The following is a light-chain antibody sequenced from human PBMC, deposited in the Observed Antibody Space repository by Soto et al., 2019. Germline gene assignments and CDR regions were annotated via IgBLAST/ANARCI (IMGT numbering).Light chain of an antibody. CDR3: SSYTTRSTLV. CDR2: DVT. V-gene: IGLV2-14*01. Sequence: QSALTQPASVSGSPGQSITISCTGTSSDVGDYDFVSWYQHYPGKAPKLVTFDVTHRPPGISDRFSGSKSANTASLTISGLQAEDEAFYYCSSYTTRSTLVFGGGTKLTVL. CDR1: SSDVGDYDF. J-gene: IGLJ2*01.